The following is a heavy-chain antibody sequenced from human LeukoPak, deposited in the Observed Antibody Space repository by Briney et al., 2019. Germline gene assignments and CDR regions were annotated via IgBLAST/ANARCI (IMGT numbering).Heavy chain of an antibody. D-gene: IGHD3-22*01. Sequence: GGSLRLSCAASGFTFDDYGMSWVRQAPGKGLEWVSGINWNGGSTGYADSVKGRFTISRDNAKNSLYLQMNSLRAEDTALYYCGRVKANYDSSGYYPWYFDYWAQGPLVTVSS. CDR1: GFTFDDYG. J-gene: IGHJ4*02. CDR2: INWNGGST. CDR3: GRVKANYDSSGYYPWYFDY. V-gene: IGHV3-20*04.